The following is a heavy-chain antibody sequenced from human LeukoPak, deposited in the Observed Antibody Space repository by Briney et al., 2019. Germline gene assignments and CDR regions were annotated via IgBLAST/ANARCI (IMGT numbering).Heavy chain of an antibody. CDR3: AREGSQWLAKHYYCYYYMDV. D-gene: IGHD6-19*01. J-gene: IGHJ6*03. V-gene: IGHV3-30*02. CDR1: EFTFSNYD. CDR2: IRYDGNNK. Sequence: GGSLRLSCAASEFTFSNYDMHWVRQAPGKGLEWVTFIRYDGNNKYYADSVKGRFTISRDNAKNSLYLQMNSLRAEDTAVYYCAREGSQWLAKHYYCYYYMDVWGKGTTVTVSS.